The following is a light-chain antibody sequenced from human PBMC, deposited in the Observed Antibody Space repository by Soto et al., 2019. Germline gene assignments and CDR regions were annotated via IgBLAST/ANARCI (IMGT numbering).Light chain of an antibody. J-gene: IGLJ1*01. CDR1: NIGSKS. CDR2: YDS. CDR3: QVWDSSSDHYV. Sequence: SYELTQPPSVSVAPGKTARITCGGNNIGSKSVHWYQQKPGQAPVLVIYYDSDRPSGIPVRFSGSNSGTTATLTISRVEAGDEADYYCQVWDSSSDHYVFGTGTKVTVL. V-gene: IGLV3-21*04.